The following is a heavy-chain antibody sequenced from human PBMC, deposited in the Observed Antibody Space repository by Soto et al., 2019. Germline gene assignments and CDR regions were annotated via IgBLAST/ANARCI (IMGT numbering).Heavy chain of an antibody. CDR3: ARHFSVDHFDY. D-gene: IGHD3-9*01. Sequence: SETLSHIYAVDCGSFRGSHWTWVRQPPGKGLEWIGEINHSGNTNSNPSLKSRVTISVDRSNNQFSLKLTSVTAADTAVYYCARHFSVDHFDYWGQGALVTVS. V-gene: IGHV4-34*01. CDR2: INHSGNT. CDR1: CGSFRGSH. J-gene: IGHJ4*02.